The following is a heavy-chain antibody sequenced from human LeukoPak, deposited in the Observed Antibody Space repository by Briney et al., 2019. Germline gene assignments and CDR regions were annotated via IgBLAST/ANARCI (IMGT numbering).Heavy chain of an antibody. D-gene: IGHD6-13*01. CDR1: GFTFSSYS. Sequence: GGSLRLSCAASGFTFSSYSMNWVRQAPGKGLEWVSSISSSSSYIYYADSVKGRFTISRDNAKNSLYLQMNSLRAEDTAVYYCAKDRVGLAAAGYFDYWGQGTLVTVSS. V-gene: IGHV3-21*04. J-gene: IGHJ4*02. CDR2: ISSSSSYI. CDR3: AKDRVGLAAAGYFDY.